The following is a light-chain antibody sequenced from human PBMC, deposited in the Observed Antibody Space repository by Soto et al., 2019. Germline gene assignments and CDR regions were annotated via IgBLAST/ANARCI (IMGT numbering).Light chain of an antibody. V-gene: IGLV2-23*03. Sequence: QYVLIQPASVSGTPGQSITISCIGTTSDFGNYNLVSWYQHYPGKAPKLIMYEGSRRPSGVSDRFSGSKSGGTASLTISGLQAEDEANYYCCSYAGNSAFVFGGGTKLTVL. CDR2: EGS. J-gene: IGLJ3*02. CDR1: TSDFGNYNL. CDR3: CSYAGNSAFV.